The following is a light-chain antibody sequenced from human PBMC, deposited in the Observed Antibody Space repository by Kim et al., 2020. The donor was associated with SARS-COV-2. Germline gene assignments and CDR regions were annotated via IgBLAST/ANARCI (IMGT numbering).Light chain of an antibody. Sequence: QSALTQPASVSGSPGQSITISCTGTSSDVGGYNYVSWYQQYPGKAPKLMIYDVNDRPSGVSNRFSGSKSGNTASLTISGLQAEDEADYYCSSYTSTLAYVFGTGTKVTVL. CDR1: SSDVGGYNY. CDR2: DVN. J-gene: IGLJ1*01. V-gene: IGLV2-14*01. CDR3: SSYTSTLAYV.